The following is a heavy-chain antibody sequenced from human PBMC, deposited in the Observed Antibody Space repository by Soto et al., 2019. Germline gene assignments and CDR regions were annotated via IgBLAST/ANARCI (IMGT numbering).Heavy chain of an antibody. Sequence: EVQLVESGGGLVQPGGSLRLSCAASGFTFSSYWMHWVRQAPGKGLVWVSRINSDGSSTSYADSVKGRFTIPRDNAKNTLYLQMNSLRAEDTAVYYCARDSSGYYVSLPIDYWGQGTLVTVSS. J-gene: IGHJ4*02. D-gene: IGHD3-22*01. CDR2: INSDGSST. CDR1: GFTFSSYW. V-gene: IGHV3-74*01. CDR3: ARDSSGYYVSLPIDY.